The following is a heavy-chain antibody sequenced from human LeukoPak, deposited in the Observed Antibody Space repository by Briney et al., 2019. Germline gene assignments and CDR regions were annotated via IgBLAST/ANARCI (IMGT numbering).Heavy chain of an antibody. CDR3: ARDSTYYYDSGSSGPHYFDS. Sequence: GGSLRLSCAASGFTFSSYAMHWVRQAPGKGLEWVAVISYDGTITYYADSVRGRFTNSRDNPKNTLYLQLNSLRAEDTAIYYCARDSTYYYDSGSSGPHYFDSWGQGTLVTVSS. CDR2: ISYDGTIT. V-gene: IGHV3-30*01. D-gene: IGHD3-10*01. J-gene: IGHJ4*02. CDR1: GFTFSSYA.